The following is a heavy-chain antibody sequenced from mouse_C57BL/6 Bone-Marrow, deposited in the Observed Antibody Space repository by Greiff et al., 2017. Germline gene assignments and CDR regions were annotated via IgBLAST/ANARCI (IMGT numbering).Heavy chain of an antibody. J-gene: IGHJ3*01. D-gene: IGHD1-1*01. Sequence: VKLQQPGAELVKPGASVKLSCKASGYTFTSYWMQWVKQRPGQGLEWIGEIDPSDSYTNYNQKFKGKATLTVDTSSSTAYMQLSSLTSEDSAVYYCAREGYYGSSWFAYWGQGTLVTVSA. CDR2: IDPSDSYT. CDR3: AREGYYGSSWFAY. CDR1: GYTFTSYW. V-gene: IGHV1-50*01.